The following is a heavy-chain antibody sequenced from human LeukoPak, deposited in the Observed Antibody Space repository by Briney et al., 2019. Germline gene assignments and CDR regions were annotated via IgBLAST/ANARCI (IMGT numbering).Heavy chain of an antibody. Sequence: GGSLRLSCAAPGFTFSSYWMNWVRQAPGKGLEWLSSISSSSSYIYYADSVKGRFTISRDNAKNSLYLQMNSLRAEDTAVYYCARESGYSYDQAFDYWGQGTLVTVSS. D-gene: IGHD5-18*01. CDR2: ISSSSSYI. CDR3: ARESGYSYDQAFDY. J-gene: IGHJ4*02. V-gene: IGHV3-21*01. CDR1: GFTFSSYW.